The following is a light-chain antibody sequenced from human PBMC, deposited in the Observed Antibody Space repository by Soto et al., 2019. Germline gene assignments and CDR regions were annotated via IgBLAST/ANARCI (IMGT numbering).Light chain of an antibody. CDR1: SNDVGAYNF. J-gene: IGLJ3*02. CDR2: DVN. CDR3: SSYASRYTLL. Sequence: QSALTQPRSVSGSPGQSVTISCTGTSNDVGAYNFVSWYRQQHPGKAPKLMIYDVNKRPSGVPDRFSGSKSGNTASLIISWLQAEDEADYYCSSYASRYTLLFGGGTQLTVL. V-gene: IGLV2-11*01.